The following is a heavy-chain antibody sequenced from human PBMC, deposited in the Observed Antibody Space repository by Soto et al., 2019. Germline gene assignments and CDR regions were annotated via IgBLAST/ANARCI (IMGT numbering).Heavy chain of an antibody. Sequence: QVQLVESGGGVVQPGRSLRLSCAASGVTFSSYAMNWVREAPGKGMEWVAVISYDGSNKYYADSVKGRCTISTDDAKNPLYLQMNSLRAEYTAMYYCPRSRYSSSWYPYYYYGMDVWGKGTTVTVAS. CDR1: GVTFSSYA. V-gene: IGHV3-30-3*01. CDR3: PRSRYSSSWYPYYYYGMDV. D-gene: IGHD6-13*01. J-gene: IGHJ6*04. CDR2: ISYDGSNK.